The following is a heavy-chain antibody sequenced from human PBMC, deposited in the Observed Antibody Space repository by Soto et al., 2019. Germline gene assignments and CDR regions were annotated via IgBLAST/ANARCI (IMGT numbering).Heavy chain of an antibody. CDR2: IIPIFNTP. D-gene: IGHD1-1*01. CDR1: GGTFNTYA. J-gene: IGHJ6*02. V-gene: IGHV1-69*13. CDR3: ARDKTGTNYYYGMDV. Sequence: ASVKVSCKASGGTFNTYAISWVRQAPGQGLEWMGGIIPIFNTPNYAQRFQGRVTITADESTSTAYMELSSLRSEDTALYYCARDKTGTNYYYGMDVWGQGTTVTVSS.